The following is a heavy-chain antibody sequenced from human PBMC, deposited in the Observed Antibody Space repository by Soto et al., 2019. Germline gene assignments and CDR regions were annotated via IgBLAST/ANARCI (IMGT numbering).Heavy chain of an antibody. CDR2: MNPNSGNT. D-gene: IGHD6-19*01. CDR3: ATGPQSIAVATH. Sequence: ASVKVSCKASGYTFTSYDINWVRQATGQGLEWMGWMNPNSGNTGYAQKFQGRVTMTRNTSISTAYMELSSLRSEDTAVYYCATGPQSIAVATHWGQGTLVTVSS. V-gene: IGHV1-8*01. CDR1: GYTFTSYD. J-gene: IGHJ4*02.